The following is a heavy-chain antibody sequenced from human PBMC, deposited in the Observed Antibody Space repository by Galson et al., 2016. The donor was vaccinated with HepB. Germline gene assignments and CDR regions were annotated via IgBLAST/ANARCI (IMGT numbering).Heavy chain of an antibody. D-gene: IGHD5-18*01. CDR3: ARDSIVDSIMAPSGLRYFYYAMDL. J-gene: IGHJ6*02. CDR2: IKQDGGEK. V-gene: IGHV3-7*04. CDR1: GFTFGAYW. Sequence: SLRLSCAVSGFTFGAYWMTWVRQPPGKGLEWVANIKQDGGEKYYADSVKGRFTISRDNAKNSLYLQMNSLRAEDTAVYYCARDSIVDSIMAPSGLRYFYYAMDLWGQGTTVTVSS.